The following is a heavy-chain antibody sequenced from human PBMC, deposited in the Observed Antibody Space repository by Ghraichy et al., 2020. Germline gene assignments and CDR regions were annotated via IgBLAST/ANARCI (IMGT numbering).Heavy chain of an antibody. D-gene: IGHD6-13*01. V-gene: IGHV3-9*01. Sequence: GGSLRLSCAASGFTFDDYAMHWVRQAPGKGLEWVSGISWNSGSIGYADSVKGRFTISRDNAKNSLYLQMNSLRAEDTALYYCAKGLYSSSWYQKGSGFDIWGQGTMVTVSS. J-gene: IGHJ3*02. CDR2: ISWNSGSI. CDR1: GFTFDDYA. CDR3: AKGLYSSSWYQKGSGFDI.